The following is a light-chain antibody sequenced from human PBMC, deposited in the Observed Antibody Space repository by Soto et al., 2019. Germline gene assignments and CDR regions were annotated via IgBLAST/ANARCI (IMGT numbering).Light chain of an antibody. CDR2: DVT. CDR1: SSDVGGYNY. Sequence: SALTQPRSVSGSPGQSVTISCTGTSSDVGGYNYVSWYQQHPGKAPKLMIYDVTTRPSGAPDRFSGSKSGNTASLTISGLQAEDEADYYCSSHAGSSVVFGTGTKVTVL. J-gene: IGLJ1*01. V-gene: IGLV2-11*01. CDR3: SSHAGSSVV.